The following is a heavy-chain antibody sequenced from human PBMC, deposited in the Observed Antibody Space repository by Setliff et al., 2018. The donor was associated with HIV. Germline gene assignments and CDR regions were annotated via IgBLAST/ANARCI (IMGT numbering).Heavy chain of an antibody. V-gene: IGHV3-48*01. D-gene: IGHD1-26*01. Sequence: PGGSLRLSCAASGFTFSSYNMNWVRQAPGKGLEWVSYISSSSSTIYYADSVKGRFTISRDNAKNSLYLQMNSLRAEDTAVYYCARDQGYSGRKRDAFDIWGQGTMVTVSS. CDR2: ISSSSSTI. CDR1: GFTFSSYN. CDR3: ARDQGYSGRKRDAFDI. J-gene: IGHJ3*02.